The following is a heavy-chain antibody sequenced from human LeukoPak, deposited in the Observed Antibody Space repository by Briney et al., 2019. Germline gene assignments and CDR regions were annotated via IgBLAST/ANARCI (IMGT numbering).Heavy chain of an antibody. Sequence: PGGSLRLSCAASGFTFDDYAMHWVRQAPGKGLEWVSGISWNSGSIGYADSVKGRFTISRDNAKNSLYLQMNSLRAEDTALYYCAKDIGRLAPYYYYYGMDVWGQGTTVTVSS. V-gene: IGHV3-9*01. CDR3: AKDIGRLAPYYYYYGMDV. J-gene: IGHJ6*02. D-gene: IGHD6-19*01. CDR2: ISWNSGSI. CDR1: GFTFDDYA.